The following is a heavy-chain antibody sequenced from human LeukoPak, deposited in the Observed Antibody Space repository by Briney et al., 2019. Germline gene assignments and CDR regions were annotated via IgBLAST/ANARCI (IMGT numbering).Heavy chain of an antibody. CDR3: LTGLGELSELFDY. V-gene: IGHV3-23*01. J-gene: IGHJ4*02. D-gene: IGHD3-16*02. Sequence: PGGSLRLSCAASGFTFSSYAMSWVRQAPGKGLEWVSAISGSGGSTYYADSVKGRFTISRDNPKNQLYLQINSLRAEDTAVYSCLTGLGELSELFDYWGQGTLVTVSS. CDR1: GFTFSSYA. CDR2: ISGSGGST.